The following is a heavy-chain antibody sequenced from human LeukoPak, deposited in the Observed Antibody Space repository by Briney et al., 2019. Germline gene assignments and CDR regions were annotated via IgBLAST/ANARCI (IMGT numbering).Heavy chain of an antibody. Sequence: GGSLRLSCAASGFTFSSYSMNWVRQAPGKGLEWVSSISSSSSYIYYADSVKGRFTISRDSAKNSLYLQMNSLRAEDTAVYYCARVDWNYVGDYWGQGTLVTVSS. CDR1: GFTFSSYS. D-gene: IGHD1-7*01. CDR2: ISSSSSYI. V-gene: IGHV3-21*01. CDR3: ARVDWNYVGDY. J-gene: IGHJ4*02.